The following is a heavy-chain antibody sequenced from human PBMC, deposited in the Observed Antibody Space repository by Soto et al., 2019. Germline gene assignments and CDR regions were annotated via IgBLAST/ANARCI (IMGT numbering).Heavy chain of an antibody. Sequence: GGSLRLSCAASGFTFSSYGMHWVRQAPGKGLEWVAVISYDGSNKYYADSVKGRFTISRDNSKNTLYLQMNSLRAEDTAVYYCAKDPRNLWLVPDYYYYYGMDVWGQGTTVTVSS. CDR3: AKDPRNLWLVPDYYYYYGMDV. V-gene: IGHV3-30*18. D-gene: IGHD6-19*01. CDR2: ISYDGSNK. J-gene: IGHJ6*02. CDR1: GFTFSSYG.